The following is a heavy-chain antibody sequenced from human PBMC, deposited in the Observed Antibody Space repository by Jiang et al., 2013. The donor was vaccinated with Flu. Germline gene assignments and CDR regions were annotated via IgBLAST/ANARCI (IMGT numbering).Heavy chain of an antibody. J-gene: IGHJ1*01. CDR3: ARVMARERGVEYFQH. Sequence: GSGLVKPSETLSLTCAVSGYSISSGYYWGWIRQPPGKGLEWIGSIYHSGSTYYNPSLKSRVTISVDTSKNQFSLKLSSVTAADTAVYYCARVMARERGVEYFQHWGQGTLVTVSS. CDR1: GYSISSGYY. V-gene: IGHV4-38-2*01. D-gene: IGHD1-26*01. CDR2: IYHSGST.